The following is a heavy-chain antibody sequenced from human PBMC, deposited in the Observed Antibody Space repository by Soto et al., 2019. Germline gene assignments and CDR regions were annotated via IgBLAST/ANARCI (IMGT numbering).Heavy chain of an antibody. Sequence: LRLSCAASGFTFSSYEMNWVRQAPGKGLEWVSYISSSGSTIYYADSVKGRFTISRDNAKNSLYLQMNSLRAEDTAVYYCARGGVVYYFDYWGQGTLVTVSS. V-gene: IGHV3-48*03. J-gene: IGHJ4*02. CDR3: ARGGVVYYFDY. CDR1: GFTFSSYE. D-gene: IGHD2-15*01. CDR2: ISSSGSTI.